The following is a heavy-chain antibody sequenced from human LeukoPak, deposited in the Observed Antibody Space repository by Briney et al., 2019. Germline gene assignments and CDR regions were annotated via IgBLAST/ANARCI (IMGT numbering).Heavy chain of an antibody. CDR2: IYYSGST. J-gene: IGHJ4*02. D-gene: IGHD1-26*01. V-gene: IGHV4-39*07. Sequence: SETLSLTCTVSGGSISSSSYYWGWIRQPPGKGLEWIGSIYYSGSTYYNPSLKSRVTISVDTPKNQFSLKLSSVTAADTAVYYCARGLVGATPHYYFDYWGQGTLVTVSS. CDR1: GGSISSSSYY. CDR3: ARGLVGATPHYYFDY.